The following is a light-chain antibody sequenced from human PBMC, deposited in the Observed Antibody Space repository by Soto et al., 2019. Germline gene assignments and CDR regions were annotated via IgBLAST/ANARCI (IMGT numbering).Light chain of an antibody. Sequence: EIVLTQSPGTLSLSPGERATLSCRASQSVSSSYLAWYQQKPGQAPRLLIHGASSRATGIPDRFSGSGSGTDFTLTISRLEPEEFAVYYCQQYGSSIFTFGPGTKVDIK. J-gene: IGKJ3*01. CDR3: QQYGSSIFT. CDR1: QSVSSSY. CDR2: GAS. V-gene: IGKV3-20*01.